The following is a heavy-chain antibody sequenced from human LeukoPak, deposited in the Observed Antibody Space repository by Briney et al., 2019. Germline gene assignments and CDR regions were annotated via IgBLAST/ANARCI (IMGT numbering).Heavy chain of an antibody. CDR2: IYHSGST. D-gene: IGHD5-24*01. Sequence: SETLSLTCTVSGGSINSYYWNWVRQPPGKGLEWIGYIYHSGSTNYNPSLKSRVTISLDTSKNQFSLKLTSVTAADTAIYYCARVGGMTTINNAAFDIWGQGTMVTVSS. CDR3: ARVGGMTTINNAAFDI. CDR1: GGSINSYY. J-gene: IGHJ3*02. V-gene: IGHV4-59*01.